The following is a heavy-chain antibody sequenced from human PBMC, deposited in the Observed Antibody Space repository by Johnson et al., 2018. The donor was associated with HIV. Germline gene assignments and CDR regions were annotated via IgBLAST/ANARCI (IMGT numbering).Heavy chain of an antibody. D-gene: IGHD1-26*01. CDR3: VRERTATTKGKWELLGTDAFDI. Sequence: QVQLMESGGGLVQPGGSLRLSCAASGFTFSDYYMSWISQAPGKGLEWVAVISYDGSNKYYADSVKGRFTISRDNSKNTLYLQMNSLRAEDTAVYYCVRERTATTKGKWELLGTDAFDIWGQGTMVTVSS. V-gene: IGHV3-30*03. CDR1: GFTFSDYY. CDR2: ISYDGSNK. J-gene: IGHJ3*02.